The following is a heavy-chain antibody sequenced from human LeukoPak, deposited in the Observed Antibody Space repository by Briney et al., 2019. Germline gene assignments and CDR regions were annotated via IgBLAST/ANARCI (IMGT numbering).Heavy chain of an antibody. D-gene: IGHD5-12*01. J-gene: IGHJ6*03. V-gene: IGHV3-30*02. CDR1: GFTFISYG. Sequence: GGSLRLSCAASGFTFISYGMHWVRQAPGKGLEWVAFIRYDGSNKYYADSVKGRFTISRDNSKNTLYLQMKSLRAEDTAVYYCAKGGGYEAQYYYYYLDVWGKGTTVTVSS. CDR3: AKGGGYEAQYYYYYLDV. CDR2: IRYDGSNK.